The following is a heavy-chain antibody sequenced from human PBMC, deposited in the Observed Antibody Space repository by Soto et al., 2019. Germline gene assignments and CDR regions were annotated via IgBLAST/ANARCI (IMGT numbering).Heavy chain of an antibody. V-gene: IGHV3-48*03. Sequence: GGSLRLSCAASGFTFSSYEMNWVRQAPGKGLEWVSYISSSGSTIYYADSVKGRFTISRDNAKNSLYLQMNSLRAEDTAVYYCAREVGYCSGGSCYFDYWGQGTLVTVSS. D-gene: IGHD2-15*01. CDR3: AREVGYCSGGSCYFDY. CDR2: ISSSGSTI. J-gene: IGHJ4*02. CDR1: GFTFSSYE.